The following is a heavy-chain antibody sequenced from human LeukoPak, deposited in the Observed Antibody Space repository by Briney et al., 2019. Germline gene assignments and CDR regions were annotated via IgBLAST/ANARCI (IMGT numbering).Heavy chain of an antibody. V-gene: IGHV4-31*03. D-gene: IGHD3-10*01. CDR3: ARVYYYGSGSYYIAPFDL. Sequence: PSETLSLTCTVSGGSISSGGYYWSWIRQHPGKGLEWIGYIYYSGSTYYNPSLKSRVTISVDTSKNQFSLKLSSVTAADTAVYYCARVYYYGSGSYYIAPFDLWGRGTLVTVSS. CDR1: GGSISSGGYY. J-gene: IGHJ2*01. CDR2: IYYSGST.